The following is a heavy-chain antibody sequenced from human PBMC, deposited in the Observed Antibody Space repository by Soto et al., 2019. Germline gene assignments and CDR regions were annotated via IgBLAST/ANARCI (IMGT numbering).Heavy chain of an antibody. Sequence: SATLSLTCSVYGGSFSGYYWSWIHQPPGKGLEWIGEINHSGSTNYNPSLKSRVTISVDTSKNQFSLKLSSVTAADTAVYYCARGFYRSQQLVRWYYYRMDASGQGSKVTV. D-gene: IGHD6-13*01. J-gene: IGHJ6*02. CDR1: GGSFSGYY. CDR2: INHSGST. CDR3: ARGFYRSQQLVRWYYYRMDA. V-gene: IGHV4-34*01.